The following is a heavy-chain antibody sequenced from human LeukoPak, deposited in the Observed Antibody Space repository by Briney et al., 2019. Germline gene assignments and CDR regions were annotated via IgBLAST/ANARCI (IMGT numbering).Heavy chain of an antibody. CDR1: GYTFTGYY. V-gene: IGHV1-2*02. CDR3: AIAPVMAIFGVVIMGAFDI. CDR2: INPNSGGT. Sequence: ASVKVSCKASGYTFTGYYMHWVRQAPGQGLEWMGWINPNSGGTNYAQKFQGRVTMTRDTSISTAYMELSRLRSDDTAVYYCAIAPVMAIFGVVIMGAFDIWGQGTMVTVSS. J-gene: IGHJ3*02. D-gene: IGHD3-3*01.